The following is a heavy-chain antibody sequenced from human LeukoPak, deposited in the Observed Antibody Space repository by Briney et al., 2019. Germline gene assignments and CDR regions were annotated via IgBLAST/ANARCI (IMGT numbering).Heavy chain of an antibody. CDR2: ISGSGGST. V-gene: IGHV3-23*01. Sequence: GGSLRLSCAASGFTFSNYEMNWVRQAPGKGLEWVSAISGSGGSTYYADSVKGRFTISRDNSKNTLYLQMNSLRAEDTAVYYCAKDGPDYGDYGPFDYWGQGTLVTVSS. D-gene: IGHD4-17*01. J-gene: IGHJ4*02. CDR3: AKDGPDYGDYGPFDY. CDR1: GFTFSNYE.